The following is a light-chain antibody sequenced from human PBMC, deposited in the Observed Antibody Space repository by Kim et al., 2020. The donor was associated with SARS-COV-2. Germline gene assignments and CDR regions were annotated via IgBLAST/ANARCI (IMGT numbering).Light chain of an antibody. V-gene: IGLV1-44*01. J-gene: IGLJ3*02. CDR2: NDN. Sequence: QSVLTQPPSASGTPGQRVTISCSGSSSNIGSNTVTWYKQLPGTAPKLLIYNDNQRPSGVPYRFSGSKSGTSASLAISGLQSDDEADYYCSAWDDALNGDWVFGGGTKLTVL. CDR3: SAWDDALNGDWV. CDR1: SSNIGSNT.